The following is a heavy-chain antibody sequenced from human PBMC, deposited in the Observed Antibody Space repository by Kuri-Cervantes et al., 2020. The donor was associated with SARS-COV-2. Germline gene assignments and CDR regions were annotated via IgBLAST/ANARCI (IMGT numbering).Heavy chain of an antibody. V-gene: IGHV4-30-4*01. D-gene: IGHD2-21*01. CDR2: ISYRGYT. CDR1: GGSFSRYY. Sequence: SETLSLTCAVSGGSFSRYYWSWVRQPPGKGLEWIGYISYRGYTHYNPSLKSRASISLDASKNQFSLQLASVTAADTAVFFCAREVVVVPAASYFDNWGQGTLVTVSS. CDR3: AREVVVVPAASYFDN. J-gene: IGHJ4*02.